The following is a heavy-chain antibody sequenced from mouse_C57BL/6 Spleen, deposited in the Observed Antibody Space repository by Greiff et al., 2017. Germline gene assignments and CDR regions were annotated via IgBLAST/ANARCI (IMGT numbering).Heavy chain of an antibody. V-gene: IGHV1-52*01. CDR3: ARESTVVAREGYFDY. J-gene: IGHJ2*01. D-gene: IGHD1-1*01. CDR2: IDPSDSET. Sequence: QVQLQQPGAELVRPGSSVKLSCKASGYTFTSYWMHWVKQRPIQGLEWIGNIDPSDSETHYNQKFKDKATLTVDKSSSTAYMQLSSLTSEYSAVYYCARESTVVAREGYFDYWGQGTTLTVSS. CDR1: GYTFTSYW.